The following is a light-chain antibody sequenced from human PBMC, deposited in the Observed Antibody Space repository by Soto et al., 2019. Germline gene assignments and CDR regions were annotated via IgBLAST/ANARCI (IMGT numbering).Light chain of an antibody. CDR1: QSVSSS. CDR3: QQYESWPLT. CDR2: DAS. Sequence: EKVMTQSPATLSVSPGERATLSCRASQSVSSSLAWYQQKPGQAPRLLIYDASTRATGIPARFSGSGYGTEFTLTISSLQSEDFAVYYCQQYESWPLTFGGGTKVEIK. J-gene: IGKJ4*01. V-gene: IGKV3-15*01.